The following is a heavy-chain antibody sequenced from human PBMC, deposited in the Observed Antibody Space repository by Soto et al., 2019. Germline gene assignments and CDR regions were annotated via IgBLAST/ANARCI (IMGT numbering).Heavy chain of an antibody. J-gene: IGHJ4*02. CDR1: GFIFKMYW. D-gene: IGHD3-9*01. CDR2: IYNDGTYS. V-gene: IGHV3-74*01. CDR3: TRGPRPSSTGMAAY. Sequence: PGGSLRLSCAASGFIFKMYWMHWVRQSPGKGLVWISRIYNDGTYSDYADSVRGRFTISRDNVNDTLYLQMNNLRAEDSGLYYCTRGPRPSSTGMAAYWGQGTQGTVSS.